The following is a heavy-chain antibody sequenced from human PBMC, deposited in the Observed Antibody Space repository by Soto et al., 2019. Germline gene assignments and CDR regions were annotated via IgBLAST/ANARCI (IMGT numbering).Heavy chain of an antibody. CDR2: MSPNSGAT. D-gene: IGHD5-12*01. CDR1: GYTFTSYG. V-gene: IGHV1-8*02. J-gene: IGHJ5*02. Sequence: ASVKVSCKASGYTFTSYGIIWVRQAPGQGLEWMGYMSPNSGATTYAQNLQGRLTLTWNTSISTAYMDLSSLSSDDTAVYYCVRATQQRGIYGLVINWFDPWGQGTLVTVSS. CDR3: VRATQQRGIYGLVINWFDP.